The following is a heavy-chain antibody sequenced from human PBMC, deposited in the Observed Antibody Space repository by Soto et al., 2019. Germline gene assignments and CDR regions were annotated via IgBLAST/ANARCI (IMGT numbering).Heavy chain of an antibody. CDR1: GFTFSSYA. CDR3: ARDLPEYSNGCYPSELGY. J-gene: IGHJ4*02. Sequence: GGSLRLSCAASGFTFSSYAMNWVRQAPGKGLEWVAVISYDGSNKYYADSVRGRFTISRDNSKNTLDLQMNSLRVEDTSVYYCARDLPEYSNGCYPSELGYWGQGTLVTVSS. V-gene: IGHV3-30*04. CDR2: ISYDGSNK. D-gene: IGHD6-19*01.